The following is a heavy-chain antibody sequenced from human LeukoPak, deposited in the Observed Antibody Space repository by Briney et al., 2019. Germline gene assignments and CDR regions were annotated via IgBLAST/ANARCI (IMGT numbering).Heavy chain of an antibody. V-gene: IGHV3-15*01. J-gene: IGHJ4*02. CDR3: TTDLGLTMIRGVIVF. D-gene: IGHD3-10*01. CDR1: GFIFTNAW. CDR2: IKSKGDGETT. Sequence: GGSLRLSCAASGFIFTNAWMSWVRQAPGKGLEWVGRIKSKGDGETTDYAAPVKGRFTMSRDDSKATLFLQMHSLETEDTAMYYCTTDLGLTMIRGVIVFWGQGTLVTVSS.